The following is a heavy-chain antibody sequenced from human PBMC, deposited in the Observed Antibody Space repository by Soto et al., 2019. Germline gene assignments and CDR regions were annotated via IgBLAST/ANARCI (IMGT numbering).Heavy chain of an antibody. CDR3: ARGAEGGATPHDAFDI. CDR2: IIPIFGTA. CDR1: GGTFSSYA. Sequence: SVKVSCKASGGTFSSYAISWVRQAPGQGLEWMGGIIPIFGTANYAQKFQGRVTITADESTSTAYMELGSLRSEDTAVYYCARGAEGGATPHDAFDIWGQGTMVTVSS. J-gene: IGHJ3*02. V-gene: IGHV1-69*13. D-gene: IGHD1-26*01.